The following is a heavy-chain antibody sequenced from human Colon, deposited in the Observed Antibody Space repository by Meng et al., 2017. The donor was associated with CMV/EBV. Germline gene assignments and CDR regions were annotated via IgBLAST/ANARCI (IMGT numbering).Heavy chain of an antibody. Sequence: GGSLRLSCAASGFTFSTYWIHWVRQGPGKGLVWVSRFHSDGRSTTYADSVKGRFTISRDNAKNTLYPHMNSLRAEDTAVYYCALGVGAPIDSWGQGTLVTVSS. V-gene: IGHV3-74*03. CDR2: FHSDGRST. CDR3: ALGVGAPIDS. D-gene: IGHD1-26*01. J-gene: IGHJ4*02. CDR1: GFTFSTYW.